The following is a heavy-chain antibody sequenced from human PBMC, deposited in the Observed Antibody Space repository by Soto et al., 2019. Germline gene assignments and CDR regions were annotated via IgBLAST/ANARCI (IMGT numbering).Heavy chain of an antibody. Sequence: GGSLRLSCAASGFTFSSYGMHWVRQAPGKGLEWVAVIWYDGSNKYYADSVKGRFTISRDNSKNTLYLQMNSLRAEDTAVYYCARHAEPGITMVRGVRDAFDIWGQGTMVTVSS. D-gene: IGHD3-10*01. J-gene: IGHJ3*02. CDR2: IWYDGSNK. CDR3: ARHAEPGITMVRGVRDAFDI. V-gene: IGHV3-33*01. CDR1: GFTFSSYG.